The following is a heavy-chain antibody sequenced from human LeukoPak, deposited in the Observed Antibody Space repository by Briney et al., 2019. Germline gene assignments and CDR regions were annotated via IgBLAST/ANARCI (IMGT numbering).Heavy chain of an antibody. Sequence: PGGSLRLSCAPSGFTFSNYAMNWVRQAPGKGLEWVSGINGSGVTTYYSDSVKGRFTISRDNSKNSLYLQMKSLRAEDTAVYYCAKDSSQGGDYLDSWGQGTLVTVSS. V-gene: IGHV3-23*01. J-gene: IGHJ4*02. CDR3: AKDSSQGGDYLDS. CDR2: INGSGVTT. D-gene: IGHD3-16*01. CDR1: GFTFSNYA.